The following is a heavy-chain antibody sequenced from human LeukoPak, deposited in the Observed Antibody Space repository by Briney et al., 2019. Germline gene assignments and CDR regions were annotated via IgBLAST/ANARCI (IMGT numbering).Heavy chain of an antibody. J-gene: IGHJ4*02. CDR3: ARDYKYAFDN. CDR2: IGIDSGNT. CDR1: GFTFSDYS. V-gene: IGHV3-48*01. D-gene: IGHD5-24*01. Sequence: GGSLRLSCAASGFTFSDYSMNWVRQAPGKGLEWISYIGIDSGNTNYADSVKDRFTISGDKAKNSLYLQMNSLRVEDTAVYYCARDYKYAFDNWGQGTLVTVSS.